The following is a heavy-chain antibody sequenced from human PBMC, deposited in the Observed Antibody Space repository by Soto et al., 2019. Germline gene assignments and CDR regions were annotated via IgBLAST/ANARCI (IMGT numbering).Heavy chain of an antibody. D-gene: IGHD1-26*01. Sequence: QVQLVQSGAEGKKPGSSVTVSCKASGGTFSSYSITWVRQAPGQGLEWMGEIIPIFGTANYAQKFQGRVTITADESTRTAYMELSSLRSEDTAVYYCARDGGRHSGGIDYWGQGTLVTVSS. J-gene: IGHJ4*02. CDR3: ARDGGRHSGGIDY. CDR2: IIPIFGTA. CDR1: GGTFSSYS. V-gene: IGHV1-69*01.